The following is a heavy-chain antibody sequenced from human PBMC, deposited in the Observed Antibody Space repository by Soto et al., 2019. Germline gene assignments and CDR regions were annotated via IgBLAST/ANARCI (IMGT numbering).Heavy chain of an antibody. D-gene: IGHD2-15*01. Sequence: PSQTLSLSCAISGDSVSSNSAAWNWIRQSPSRGLEWLGRTYYRSKWYNDYAVSVKSRITINPDTSKNQFSLQLNSVTPEDTAVYYCASTLLFPGGMDVWGQGPTVTVSS. J-gene: IGHJ6*02. CDR1: GDSVSSNSAA. V-gene: IGHV6-1*01. CDR3: ASTLLFPGGMDV. CDR2: TYYRSKWYN.